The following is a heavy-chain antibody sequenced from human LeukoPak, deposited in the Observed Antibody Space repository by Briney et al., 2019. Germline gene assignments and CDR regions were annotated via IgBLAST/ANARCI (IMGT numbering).Heavy chain of an antibody. CDR1: GVSISRYY. CDR3: ARWPSTWYFDY. D-gene: IGHD3-3*02. Sequence: PSETLSLTCTGSGVSISRYYWSWFRQPPGKGLEWIGYISYSGTTSYNPSLESRVTMSVGTSKNQSSLKLTSVTAADTAVYYCARWPSTWYFDYWGQGTLVTVSS. J-gene: IGHJ4*02. V-gene: IGHV4-59*01. CDR2: ISYSGTT.